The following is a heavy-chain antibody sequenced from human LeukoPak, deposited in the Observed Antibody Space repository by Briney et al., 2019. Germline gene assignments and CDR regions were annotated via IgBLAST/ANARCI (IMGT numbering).Heavy chain of an antibody. V-gene: IGHV4-38-2*01. J-gene: IGHJ2*01. D-gene: IGHD3-10*01. Sequence: SXTLSLTCAVSGYSISSGYYWGWIRPPPGKGREWIGSIYHSGSTYYNPSLKRRVTISVDTSKNQFSLKLSSVTAADTAVYYCARLYYGSGSYYNRIWYFDLWGRGTLVTVSS. CDR1: GYSISSGYY. CDR3: ARLYYGSGSYYNRIWYFDL. CDR2: IYHSGST.